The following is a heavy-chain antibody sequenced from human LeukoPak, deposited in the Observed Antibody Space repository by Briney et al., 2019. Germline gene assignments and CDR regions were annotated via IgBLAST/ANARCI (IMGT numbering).Heavy chain of an antibody. CDR1: GFKFSNYD. J-gene: IGHJ3*02. V-gene: IGHV3-72*01. CDR2: MRNKANSYTT. Sequence: GGSLRLSCATSGFKFSNYDMNWVRQAPGRGLEWVGRMRNKANSYTTENAASVKGRLTLSRDDSKRLVFLQLNSLKIEDTAVYYCARSPESGGNVFDIWGQGTMVTVSS. D-gene: IGHD3-16*01. CDR3: ARSPESGGNVFDI.